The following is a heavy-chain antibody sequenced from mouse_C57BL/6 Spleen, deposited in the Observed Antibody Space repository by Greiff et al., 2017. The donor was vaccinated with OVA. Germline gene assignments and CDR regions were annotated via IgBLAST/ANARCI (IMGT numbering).Heavy chain of an antibody. J-gene: IGHJ3*01. CDR3: ARTVYDRGFAY. V-gene: IGHV1-59*01. Sequence: QVQLKQPGAELVRPGTSVKLSCKASGYTFTSYWMHWVKQRPGQGLEWIGVIDPSDSYTNYNQKFKGKATLTVDTSSSTAYMQLSSLTSEDSAVYYCARTVYDRGFAYWGQGTLVTVSA. CDR2: IDPSDSYT. CDR1: GYTFTSYW. D-gene: IGHD2-3*01.